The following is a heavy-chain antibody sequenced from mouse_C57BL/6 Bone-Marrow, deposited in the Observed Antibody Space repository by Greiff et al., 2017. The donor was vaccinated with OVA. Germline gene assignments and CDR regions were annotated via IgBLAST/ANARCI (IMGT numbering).Heavy chain of an antibody. CDR2: IYPGSGNT. J-gene: IGHJ2*01. V-gene: IGHV1-76*01. CDR1: GYTFTDYY. D-gene: IGHD1-1*01. CDR3: AIYYYGSSYNY. Sequence: QVHVKQSGAELVRPGASVKLSCKASGYTFTDYYINWVKQRPGQGLEWIARIYPGSGNTYYNEKFKGKATLTAEKSSSTAYMQLSSLTSEDSAVYFCAIYYYGSSYNYWGQGTTLTVSS.